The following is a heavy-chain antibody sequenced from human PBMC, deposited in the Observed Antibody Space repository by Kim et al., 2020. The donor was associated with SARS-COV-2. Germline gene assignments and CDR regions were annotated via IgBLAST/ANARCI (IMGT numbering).Heavy chain of an antibody. Sequence: ADSVKGRLHISRDHSKNTLYLQMNSLRAEDTAVYYCATVVFYYDAGYFKNWGQGTLVIVSS. V-gene: IGHV3-66*01. J-gene: IGHJ1*01. D-gene: IGHD3-22*01. CDR3: ATVVFYYDAGYFKN.